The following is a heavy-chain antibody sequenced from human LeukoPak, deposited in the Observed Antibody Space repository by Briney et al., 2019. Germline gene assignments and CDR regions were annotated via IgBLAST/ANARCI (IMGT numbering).Heavy chain of an antibody. CDR2: IIPIFGTA. CDR1: GGTFSSYA. CDR3: ARDPSYYDSTPGWPMDY. D-gene: IGHD3-22*01. J-gene: IGHJ4*02. Sequence: ASVKVSDKASGGTFSSYAISWVRQAPGQGLEWMGGIIPIFGTANYAQKFQGRVTITADESTSTAYMELSSLRSEDTAVYYCARDPSYYDSTPGWPMDYWGQGTLVTVSS. V-gene: IGHV1-69*01.